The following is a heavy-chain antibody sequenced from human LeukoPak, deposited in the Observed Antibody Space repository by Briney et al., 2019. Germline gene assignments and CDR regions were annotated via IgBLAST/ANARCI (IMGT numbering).Heavy chain of an antibody. D-gene: IGHD3-3*01. Sequence: ASVKVSCKTSGYIFTNYAISWVRQATGQGLEWMGWMNPNSGNTGYAQKFQGRVTMTRNTSISTAYMELSSLRSEDTAVYYCARDRRYDFWSGYLPYYYGMDVWGQGTTVTVSS. CDR2: MNPNSGNT. CDR3: ARDRRYDFWSGYLPYYYGMDV. J-gene: IGHJ6*02. CDR1: GYIFTNYA. V-gene: IGHV1-8*02.